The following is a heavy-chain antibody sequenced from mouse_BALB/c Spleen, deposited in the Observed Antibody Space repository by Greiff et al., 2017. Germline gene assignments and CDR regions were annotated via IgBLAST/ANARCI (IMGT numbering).Heavy chain of an antibody. CDR3: ARDEGYYYGSSYED. CDR2: IWAGGST. D-gene: IGHD1-1*01. J-gene: IGHJ4*01. V-gene: IGHV2-9*02. CDR1: GFSLTSYG. Sequence: LVSPSQSLSITCTVSGFSLTSYGVHWVRQPPGKGLEWLGVIWAGGSTNYNSALMSRLSISKDNSKSQVFLKMNSLQTDDTAMYYCARDEGYYYGSSYEDWGQGTSVTVSS.